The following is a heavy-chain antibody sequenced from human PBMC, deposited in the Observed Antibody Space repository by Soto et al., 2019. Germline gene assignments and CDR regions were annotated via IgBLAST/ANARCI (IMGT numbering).Heavy chain of an antibody. V-gene: IGHV4-39*01. Sequence: SETLSLTCTVSCGSISSSSYYWGWIRQPPGKGLEWIGSIYYSGSTYYNPSLKSRVTISVDTSKNQFSLKLSSVTAADTAVYYCARRRGVVNVSYYYYYGMDVWGQGTTVTVSS. CDR2: IYYSGST. CDR3: ARRRGVVNVSYYYYYGMDV. D-gene: IGHD2-15*01. CDR1: CGSISSSSYY. J-gene: IGHJ6*02.